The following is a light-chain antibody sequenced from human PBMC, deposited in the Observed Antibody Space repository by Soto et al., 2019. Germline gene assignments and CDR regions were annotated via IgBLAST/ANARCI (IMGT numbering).Light chain of an antibody. CDR3: QQYGSSSWT. CDR2: GAS. V-gene: IGKV3-20*01. CDR1: QSVCSSY. J-gene: IGKJ1*01. Sequence: EIVLKQSPGTLSLSPGERASLSCGASQSVCSSYLAWYQQRPGQPPRLLIYGASKRATGIPDRFSGSGSGTDFTLTISRLEPEDFAVYYCQQYGSSSWTFGQGAKVDIK.